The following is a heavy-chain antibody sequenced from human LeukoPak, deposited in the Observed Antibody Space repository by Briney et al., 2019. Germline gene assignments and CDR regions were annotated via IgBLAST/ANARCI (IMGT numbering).Heavy chain of an antibody. CDR3: VGGQYSDY. J-gene: IGHJ4*02. D-gene: IGHD5-18*01. Sequence: GGSLRLSCAASGFTFSNTWMNWVRQAPGKGLEWVANIQPDGSEKNYVYAVKGRFTISGDNVKNSLYLQMSGLRDEETGFYYCVGGQYSDYPRQGTMVTVSS. CDR1: GFTFSNTW. V-gene: IGHV3-7*01. CDR2: IQPDGSEK.